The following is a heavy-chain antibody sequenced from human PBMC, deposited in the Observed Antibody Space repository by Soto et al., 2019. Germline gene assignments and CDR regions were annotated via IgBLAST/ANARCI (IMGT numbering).Heavy chain of an antibody. CDR3: AREGPGTTFDY. CDR1: GFTFSSYA. CDR2: ISYDGSNK. J-gene: IGHJ4*02. V-gene: IGHV3-30-3*01. Sequence: GGSLRLSCAASGFTFSSYAMHWVRQAPGKGLEWVAVISYDGSNKYYADSVKGRFTISRDNSKNTLYLQMNSLRAEDTAVYYCAREGPGTTFDYWGQGTLVTVSS. D-gene: IGHD1-7*01.